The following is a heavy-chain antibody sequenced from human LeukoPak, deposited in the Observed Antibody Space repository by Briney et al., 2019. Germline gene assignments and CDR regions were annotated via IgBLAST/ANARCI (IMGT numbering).Heavy chain of an antibody. CDR2: INHSGST. V-gene: IGHV4-34*01. CDR1: GGSLSGYY. CDR3: ASGSGYRDY. J-gene: IGHJ4*02. D-gene: IGHD3-22*01. Sequence: SETLSLTCAVYGGSLSGYYWIWMRQPPGKGLDGIGEINHSGSTSYNPSLESRVTISVDTSKNQFSLKLSSVTAADTAVYYCASGSGYRDYWGQGTLVTVSS.